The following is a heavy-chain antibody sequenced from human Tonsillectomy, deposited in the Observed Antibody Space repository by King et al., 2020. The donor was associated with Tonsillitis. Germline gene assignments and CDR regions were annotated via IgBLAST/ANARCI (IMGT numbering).Heavy chain of an antibody. D-gene: IGHD2-15*01. CDR2: INHSGST. J-gene: IGHJ5*02. CDR1: GGSFSGYY. CDR3: ATLGDCSGRSCYFKWFDP. V-gene: IGHV4-34*01. Sequence: VQLQQWGAGLLKPSETLSLTCAVYGGSFSGYYWSWIRQPPGKGLEWIGEINHSGSTNYNPSLKSRVTISVDTSKNQFSLKLRSVTAADTAVYYCATLGDCSGRSCYFKWFDPWGQGTLVTVSS.